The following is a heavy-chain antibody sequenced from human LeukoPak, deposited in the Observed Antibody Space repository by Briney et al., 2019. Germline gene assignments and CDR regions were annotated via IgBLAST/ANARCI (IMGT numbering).Heavy chain of an antibody. V-gene: IGHV4-39*01. Sequence: TSETLSLTCTVSRGSISSSSYYRGWIRQPPGKGLEWIGSIYYSGSTYYNPSLKSRVTISVDTPKNQFALKLSSVTAADRAVYYCARHGGRIAVAGRSRDAFDISGQGTMVTVSS. CDR2: IYYSGST. D-gene: IGHD6-19*01. J-gene: IGHJ3*02. CDR1: RGSISSSSYY. CDR3: ARHGGRIAVAGRSRDAFDI.